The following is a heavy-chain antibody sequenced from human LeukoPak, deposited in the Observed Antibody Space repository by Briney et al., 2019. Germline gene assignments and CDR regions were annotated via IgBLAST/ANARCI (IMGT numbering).Heavy chain of an antibody. Sequence: GGSLRLSCAASGFTFSSYAMHWVRQAPGKGLEYVSAISSNGGSTYYANSVKGRFTISRDNSKNTLYLQMGSLRAEDMAVYHCASGSRGIAAYWGQGTLATVSS. J-gene: IGHJ4*02. V-gene: IGHV3-64*01. CDR1: GFTFSSYA. CDR3: ASGSRGIAAY. D-gene: IGHD6-13*01. CDR2: ISSNGGST.